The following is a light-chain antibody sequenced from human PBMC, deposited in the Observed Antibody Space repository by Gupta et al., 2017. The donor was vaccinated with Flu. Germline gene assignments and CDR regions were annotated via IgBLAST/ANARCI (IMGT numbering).Light chain of an antibody. Sequence: QSVLTQPPSASGLPAQRDTISCSGSSSNVGSNYVYWSQHLPGTAPELLIYGSNRRPSRVPDRFSGSKSGASASLAISGLRSEDEADYYCATWDGSLSGWVFGGGTKVNVL. J-gene: IGLJ3*02. CDR2: GSN. CDR1: SSNVGSNY. V-gene: IGLV1-47*01. CDR3: ATWDGSLSGWV.